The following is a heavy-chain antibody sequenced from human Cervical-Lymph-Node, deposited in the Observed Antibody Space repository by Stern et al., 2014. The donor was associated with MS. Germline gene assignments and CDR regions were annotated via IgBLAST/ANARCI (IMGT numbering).Heavy chain of an antibody. CDR3: ARHVQGFDY. CDR2: IYPYDSDT. V-gene: IGHV5-51*01. Sequence: EVHLVESGAEVKKPGESLKISCKLSGYSFTIYYIAWVRQMPGKGLEWMGVIYPYDSDTTYGPSFQGQVTISADKSITTAYLQWSSLRASDTAMYYCARHVQGFDYWGQGTLVTVSS. CDR1: GYSFTIYY. J-gene: IGHJ4*02.